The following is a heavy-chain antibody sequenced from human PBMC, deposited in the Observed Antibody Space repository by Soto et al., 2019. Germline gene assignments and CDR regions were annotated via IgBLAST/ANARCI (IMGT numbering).Heavy chain of an antibody. CDR1: GFTFSNAW. V-gene: IGHV3-15*01. CDR2: IKSKTDGGTT. J-gene: IGHJ4*02. CDR3: TTDYYHYCSGGSCYSINFDY. D-gene: IGHD2-15*01. Sequence: GGSLRLSCAASGFTFSNAWMSWVRQAPGKGLEWVGRIKSKTDGGTTDYAAPVKGRFTISRDDSKNTLYLQMNSLKTDDTAVYYCTTDYYHYCSGGSCYSINFDYWGQGTLVTVSS.